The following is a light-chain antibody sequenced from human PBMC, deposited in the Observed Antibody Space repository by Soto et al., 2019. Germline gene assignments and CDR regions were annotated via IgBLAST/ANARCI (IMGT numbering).Light chain of an antibody. CDR1: NSDVGLYDF. CDR2: EVS. Sequence: QSALTQPASVSGTPGQSITISCTGSNSDVGLYDFVSWYQHHPGRAPKLIVSEVSHRPSGISNRFSGSKSGNTASLTISGLQAEDEADYYCSSYTSSSTRVFGGGTKLTVL. J-gene: IGLJ2*01. V-gene: IGLV2-14*01. CDR3: SSYTSSSTRV.